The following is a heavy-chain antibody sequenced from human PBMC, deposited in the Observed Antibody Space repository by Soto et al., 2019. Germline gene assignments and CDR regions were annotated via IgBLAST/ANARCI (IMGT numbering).Heavy chain of an antibody. CDR2: ISGSGDTI. V-gene: IGHV3-23*01. CDR1: GLTFINYN. CDR3: AKDLSPTYGMDV. Sequence: GGSLRLSCSASGLTFINYNMNWVRQAPGKGLEWVSYISGSGDTIYYADSVKGRFTISRDNSKNTLYLQMNSLRAEDTAVYYCAKDLSPTYGMDVWGQGTTVTVSS. J-gene: IGHJ6*02.